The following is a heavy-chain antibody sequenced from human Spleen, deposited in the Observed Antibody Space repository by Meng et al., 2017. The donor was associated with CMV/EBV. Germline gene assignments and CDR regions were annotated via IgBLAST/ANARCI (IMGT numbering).Heavy chain of an antibody. Sequence: ASVKVSCKASGYTFTSYGISWVRQAPGQGLEWMGWINPNSGGTNYAQKFQGRVTMTRDTSISTAYMELSRLRSDDTAVYYCARGMYSSGPADYWGQGTLVTVSS. V-gene: IGHV1-2*02. D-gene: IGHD6-19*01. CDR2: INPNSGGT. J-gene: IGHJ4*02. CDR1: GYTFTSYG. CDR3: ARGMYSSGPADY.